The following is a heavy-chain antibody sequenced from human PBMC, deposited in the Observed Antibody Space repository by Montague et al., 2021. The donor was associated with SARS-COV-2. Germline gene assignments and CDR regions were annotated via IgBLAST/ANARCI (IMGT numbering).Heavy chain of an antibody. V-gene: IGHV3-48*03. CDR3: ASDSGIEIPDYYYSMDV. J-gene: IGHJ6*02. D-gene: IGHD5-24*01. CDR1: GFTFSSYE. CDR2: ISSSGSTI. Sequence: SLRLSCAASGFTFSSYEMNWVRQAPGKRLEWVSYISSSGSTIYYADSVKGRFTISRDNAKNSLYLQMNSLRAEDTAIYYCASDSGIEIPDYYYSMDVWGQGTTVTVSS.